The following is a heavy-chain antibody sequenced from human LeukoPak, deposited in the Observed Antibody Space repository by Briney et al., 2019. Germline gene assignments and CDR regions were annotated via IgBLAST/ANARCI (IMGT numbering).Heavy chain of an antibody. CDR1: GFTFSSCG. CDR2: IRYDGSNK. D-gene: IGHD3-22*01. CDR3: ARGQDRPFYSDSGAKRGYYFDY. Sequence: WGSLRLSCAASGFTFSSCGMHWVWQAPGKGKEWVAFIRYDGSNKYYADSVKGRFTISRDNSKNTLYLQMNSLRAEDTAVYYCARGQDRPFYSDSGAKRGYYFDYWGQGTLVTASS. J-gene: IGHJ4*02. V-gene: IGHV3-30*02.